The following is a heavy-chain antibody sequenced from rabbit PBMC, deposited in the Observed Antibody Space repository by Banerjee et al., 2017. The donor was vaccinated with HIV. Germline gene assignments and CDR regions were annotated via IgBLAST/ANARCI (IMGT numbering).Heavy chain of an antibody. D-gene: IGHD7-1*01. CDR1: GIDFSSYYF. Sequence: QSLEESGGDLVKPGGTLTLTCKASGIDFSSYYFMCWVRQAPGKGLEWIACIDTGSSGNTYYASWAKGRFTITKTSSTTVTLQMTSLTAADTATYFCAREYLGTGGAKLWGPGTLVTVS. V-gene: IGHV1S40*01. CDR3: AREYLGTGGAKL. CDR2: IDTGSSGNT. J-gene: IGHJ4*01.